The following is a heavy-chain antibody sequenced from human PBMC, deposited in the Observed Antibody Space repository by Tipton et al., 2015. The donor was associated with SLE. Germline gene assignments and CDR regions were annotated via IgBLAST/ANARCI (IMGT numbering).Heavy chain of an antibody. Sequence: TLSLTCAVYGGSFSGYYWSWIRQPPGKGLEWIGDINHSGSTNYNPSPKSRVTISVDTSKNQFSLRLSSVTAADTAVYYCARAPGLERSYYYYYYMDVWGKGTTVTVSS. J-gene: IGHJ6*03. CDR2: INHSGST. CDR1: GGSFSGYY. V-gene: IGHV4-34*01. CDR3: ARAPGLERSYYYYYYMDV. D-gene: IGHD1-1*01.